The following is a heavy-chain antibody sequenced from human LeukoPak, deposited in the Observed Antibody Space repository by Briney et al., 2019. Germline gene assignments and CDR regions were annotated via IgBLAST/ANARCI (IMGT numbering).Heavy chain of an antibody. J-gene: IGHJ4*01. D-gene: IGHD2-21*01. CDR1: GLSLNSYA. CDR2: SSSSDDGK. Sequence: GGSLRLSCTASGLSLNSYAMSWVRQVPGKGLEWVSASSSSDDGKWYAESVRGRFTISRDTSKNTVYLQMNSLRVEDAGVYYCAKAPVTSCRGAFCYPFDCWSHGTLVTVSS. CDR3: AKAPVTSCRGAFCYPFDC. V-gene: IGHV3-23*01.